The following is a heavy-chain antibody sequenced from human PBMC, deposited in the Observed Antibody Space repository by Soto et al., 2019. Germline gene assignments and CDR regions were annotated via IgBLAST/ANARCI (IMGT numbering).Heavy chain of an antibody. Sequence: QLQLQESGSGLVKPSQTLSLTCAVSGGSISSGGYSWSWIRQPPGKGLEWIGYNYHSGSTYYNPSLKNRVTISVHRSMNQCCLKLSSVTAADTAVYCCAREGSSWSLGIAYWGQGTRVTVSS. D-gene: IGHD6-13*01. CDR2: NYHSGST. CDR1: GGSISSGGYS. V-gene: IGHV4-30-2*01. CDR3: AREGSSWSLGIAY. J-gene: IGHJ4*02.